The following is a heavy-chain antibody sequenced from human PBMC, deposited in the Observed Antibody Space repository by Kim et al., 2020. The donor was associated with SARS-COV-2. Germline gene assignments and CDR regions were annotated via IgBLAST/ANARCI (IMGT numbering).Heavy chain of an antibody. D-gene: IGHD2-21*01. CDR3: ARGRLFPRGDFDL. Sequence: YAESVKSRININPDTSKNQFSLQLNSVTPEDTAVYYCARGRLFPRGDFDLWGRGTLVTVSS. J-gene: IGHJ2*01. V-gene: IGHV6-1*01.